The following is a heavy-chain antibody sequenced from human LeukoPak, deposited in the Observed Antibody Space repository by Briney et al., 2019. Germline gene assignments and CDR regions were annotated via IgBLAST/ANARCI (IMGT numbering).Heavy chain of an antibody. CDR1: GGSISSYY. J-gene: IGHJ4*02. V-gene: IGHV4-34*01. D-gene: IGHD6-19*01. CDR3: ARGGSGWYSDY. Sequence: SETLSLTCTVSGGSISSYYWSWIRQPPGKGLEWIGEINHSGSTNYNPSLKSRVTVSVDTSKNQFSLKLSSVTAADTAVYYCARGGSGWYSDYWGQGTLVTVSS. CDR2: INHSGST.